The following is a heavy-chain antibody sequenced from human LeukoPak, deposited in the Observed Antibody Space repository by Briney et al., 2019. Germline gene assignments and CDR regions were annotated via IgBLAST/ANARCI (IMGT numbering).Heavy chain of an antibody. Sequence: SETLSLTCTVSGGSISSDYWSWIRQPPGRGLEWIGYIYYTGSTNYNPSLKSRVTISVDTSKNHFSLKLGSVTAADTAVYYCARQYSSSSGWFDTWGQGTLVTVSS. CDR2: IYYTGST. V-gene: IGHV4-59*08. CDR1: GGSISSDY. J-gene: IGHJ5*02. CDR3: ARQYSSSSGWFDT. D-gene: IGHD6-6*01.